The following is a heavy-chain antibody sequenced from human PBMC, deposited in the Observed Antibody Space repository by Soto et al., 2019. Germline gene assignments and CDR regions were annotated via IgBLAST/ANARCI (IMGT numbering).Heavy chain of an antibody. J-gene: IGHJ4*02. Sequence: PGGSLRLSCAASGFTFSNYWMHWVRQAPGKGLVWVSIVSYNGGDTYYADSVKGRFAISRDNSKDTVDLQMNGLRAEDTAVYYCARYIRGPTVYYFDFWGPGVLVTVSS. CDR3: ARYIRGPTVYYFDF. CDR1: GFTFSNYW. CDR2: VSYNGGDT. V-gene: IGHV3-23*01. D-gene: IGHD1-1*01.